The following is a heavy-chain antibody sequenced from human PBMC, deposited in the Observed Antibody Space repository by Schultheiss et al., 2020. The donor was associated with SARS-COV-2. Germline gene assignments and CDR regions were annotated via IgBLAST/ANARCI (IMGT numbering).Heavy chain of an antibody. D-gene: IGHD5-24*01. V-gene: IGHV3-7*03. CDR1: GFNLRNYW. CDR3: VKEGDEMGTS. Sequence: GGSLRLSCAASGFNLRNYWMDWVRQAPGKGLQWVANIKQDGSVEHYVDSVRGRFFISRDNAKNSLDLQMNNLRVDDTAVYYCVKEGDEMGTSWGQGTLVTVSS. J-gene: IGHJ4*02. CDR2: IKQDGSVE.